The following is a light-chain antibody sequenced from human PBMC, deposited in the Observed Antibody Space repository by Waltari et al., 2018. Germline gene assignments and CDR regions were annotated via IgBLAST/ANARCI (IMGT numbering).Light chain of an antibody. CDR3: QQYNSYSLLT. V-gene: IGKV1-5*03. CDR1: QSISNW. J-gene: IGKJ4*01. CDR2: KAS. Sequence: DIQMTQSPSTLSASVGDRVTITCRASQSISNWLAWYQQKPGKAPKLLLYKASTLESGVPSRFSGSGSGTEFTLTISRLQPDDFATYYCQQYNSYSLLTFGGGTKVEIK.